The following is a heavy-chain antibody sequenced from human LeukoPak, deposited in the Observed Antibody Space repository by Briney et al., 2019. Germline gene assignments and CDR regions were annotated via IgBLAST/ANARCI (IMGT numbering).Heavy chain of an antibody. D-gene: IGHD3-9*01. CDR1: GGSISSYY. Sequence: SETLSLTCTVSGGSISSYYWSWIRQPAGKGLEWIGRIYTSGSTNYNPSLKSRVTMSVDTSKNQFSLKLSSVTAADTAVYYCARQFYYDILTGYYSVLDYWGQGTLVTVSS. J-gene: IGHJ4*02. CDR3: ARQFYYDILTGYYSVLDY. CDR2: IYTSGST. V-gene: IGHV4-4*07.